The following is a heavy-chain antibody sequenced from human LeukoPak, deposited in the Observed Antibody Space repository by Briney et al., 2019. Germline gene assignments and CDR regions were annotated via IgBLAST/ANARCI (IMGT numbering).Heavy chain of an antibody. D-gene: IGHD3-10*01. CDR1: GGTFSSYA. Sequence: GASVKVSCKASGGTFSSYAISWVRQAPGQGLEWMGRIIPILGIANYAQKFQGRVTITADKSTSTAYMELSSLRSEDTAVYYCAREERITMVRGVIWGQGTLVTVSS. CDR2: IIPILGIA. CDR3: AREERITMVRGVI. V-gene: IGHV1-69*04. J-gene: IGHJ4*02.